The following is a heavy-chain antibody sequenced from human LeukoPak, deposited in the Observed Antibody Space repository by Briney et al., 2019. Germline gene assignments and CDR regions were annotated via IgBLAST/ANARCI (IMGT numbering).Heavy chain of an antibody. CDR2: IYYSGST. V-gene: IGHV4-61*08. CDR3: ARRGGSGRSFDY. Sequence: SETLSLTCTVSGASVSSGGYYWSWLRQPPGKGLEWIGYIYYSGSTNYNPSLKSRVTISVDTSKNQFSLKVSPVTAADTAVYYCARRGGSGRSFDYWGQGTLVTVSS. J-gene: IGHJ4*02. CDR1: GASVSSGGYY. D-gene: IGHD3-10*01.